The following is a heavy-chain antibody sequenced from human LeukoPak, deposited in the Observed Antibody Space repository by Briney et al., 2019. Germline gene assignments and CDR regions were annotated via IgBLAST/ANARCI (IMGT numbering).Heavy chain of an antibody. J-gene: IGHJ4*02. D-gene: IGHD3-22*01. CDR1: GYSFSSYW. CDR3: ARVSSSGVADCVTC. CDR2: IYPGDSEA. V-gene: IGHV5-51*01. Sequence: GESLKISCKGSGYSFSSYWIGWVRQMPGKGLEWMGIIYPGDSEARYSPSFQGQVTFSADKSISTAYLQWSSLKASDTAMYYCARVSSSGVADCVTCWGQGTLVTVSS.